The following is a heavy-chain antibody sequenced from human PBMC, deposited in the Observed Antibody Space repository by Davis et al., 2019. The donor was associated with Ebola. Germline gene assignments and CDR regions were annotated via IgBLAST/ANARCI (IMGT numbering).Heavy chain of an antibody. CDR3: ARCSSSYNYYYGMDV. CDR1: GYTFTSYA. J-gene: IGHJ6*02. Sequence: AASVKVSCKASGYTFTSYAMHWVRQAPGQRLEWMGWINAGNGNTKYSQKIQGRVTITRDKSASTAYMELSSLRSEDTAVYYCARCSSSYNYYYGMDVWGQGTTVTVSS. D-gene: IGHD6-6*01. V-gene: IGHV1-3*01. CDR2: INAGNGNT.